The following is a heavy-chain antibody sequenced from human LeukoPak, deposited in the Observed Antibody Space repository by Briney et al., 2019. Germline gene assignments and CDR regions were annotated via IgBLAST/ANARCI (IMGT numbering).Heavy chain of an antibody. CDR3: ARQGYSSSSVYYYYYMDV. CDR2: INYSGRT. D-gene: IGHD6-6*01. CDR1: GGSISPYF. Sequence: PSETLSLTCTVSGGSISPYFWSWIRQSPGKGLEWIGEINYSGRTNFNPSLKSRVSISVDTSKKQFSLNLSSVTAADTAVYYCARQGYSSSSVYYYYYMDVWGKGTPVTVSS. J-gene: IGHJ6*03. V-gene: IGHV4-34*01.